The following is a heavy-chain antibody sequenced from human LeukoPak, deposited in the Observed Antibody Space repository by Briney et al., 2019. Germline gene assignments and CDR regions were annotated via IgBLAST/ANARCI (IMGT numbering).Heavy chain of an antibody. CDR3: AREPHYDFWSGYDMDV. D-gene: IGHD3-3*01. CDR2: IYHSGST. CDR1: GYSISSGYY. J-gene: IGHJ6*03. Sequence: PSETLSLTCTVSGYSISSGYYWGWIRQPPGKGLEWIGSIYHSGSTYYNPSLKSRVTISVDTSKNQFSLKLSSVTAADSAVYYYAREPHYDFWSGYDMDVWGKGTTVTVFS. V-gene: IGHV4-38-2*02.